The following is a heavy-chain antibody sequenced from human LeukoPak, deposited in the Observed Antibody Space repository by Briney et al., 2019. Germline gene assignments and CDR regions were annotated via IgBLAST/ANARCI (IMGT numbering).Heavy chain of an antibody. Sequence: GGSLRLSCAASGFTFSTYFMRWVRPAPDKGLEWVSDIASDGSHTFYVESVKGRSTISRDNSKNTRYLQMNSLRAEDTAVYFCARERQDTILHSGAFDIWGQGTRVTVSS. CDR3: ARERQDTILHSGAFDI. CDR2: IASDGSHT. V-gene: IGHV3-30-3*01. D-gene: IGHD2-21*01. CDR1: GFTFSTYF. J-gene: IGHJ3*02.